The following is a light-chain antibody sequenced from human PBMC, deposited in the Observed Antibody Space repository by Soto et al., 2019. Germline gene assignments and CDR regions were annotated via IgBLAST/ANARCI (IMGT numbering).Light chain of an antibody. J-gene: IGKJ4*01. CDR3: QQCYSTPRT. CDR1: QSISSY. V-gene: IGKV1-39*01. CDR2: AAS. Sequence: DIQMTQSPSSLSASVGDRVTITCRASQSISSYLNWYQQKPGKAPKLLIYAASSLQSGVPSRFSGSGAGTDFTLTISSLQPEDFATCYCQQCYSTPRTFGGGTKVQIK.